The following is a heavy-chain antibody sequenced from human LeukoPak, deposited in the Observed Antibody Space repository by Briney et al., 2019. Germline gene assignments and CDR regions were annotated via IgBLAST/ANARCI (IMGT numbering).Heavy chain of an antibody. Sequence: SVKVSCKASGGTFSSYAISWVRQAPGQGLEWMGGIIPIFGTANYAQKFQGRVTITTDESTSTAYMELSSLRSEDTAVYYCARDYPPTMTAFDIWGQGTMVTVSS. CDR2: IIPIFGTA. CDR3: ARDYPPTMTAFDI. CDR1: GGTFSSYA. V-gene: IGHV1-69*05. D-gene: IGHD3-22*01. J-gene: IGHJ3*02.